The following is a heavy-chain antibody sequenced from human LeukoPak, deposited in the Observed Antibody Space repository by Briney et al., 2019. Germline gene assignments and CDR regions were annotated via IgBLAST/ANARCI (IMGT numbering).Heavy chain of an antibody. CDR3: ARDQEYYDFWSGYYSFPSGRRFWDYGMDV. J-gene: IGHJ6*02. D-gene: IGHD3-3*01. CDR2: IWYDGSNK. CDR1: GFSFSNSG. V-gene: IGHV3-33*08. Sequence: PGGSLRLSCVASGFSFSNSGMHWVRQAPGKGLEWVAVIWYDGSNKYYADSVKGRFTISRDNSKDTLYLQMNSLRAEDTAVYYCARDQEYYDFWSGYYSFPSGRRFWDYGMDVWGQGTTVTVSS.